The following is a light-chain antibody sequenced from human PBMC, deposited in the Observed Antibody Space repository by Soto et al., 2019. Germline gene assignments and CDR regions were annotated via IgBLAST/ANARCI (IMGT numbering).Light chain of an antibody. CDR2: EVS. V-gene: IGLV2-23*02. CDR1: SSDVGSYNL. Sequence: QSALTQPASVSGSPGQSITISCTGTSSDVGSYNLVSWYQQHPGKAPKLMIYEVSKRPSGVSNRFSGSKSGNTASLTISGLQAEDEADYYCCSYAGPHVVFGGGTKVPS. CDR3: CSYAGPHVV. J-gene: IGLJ2*01.